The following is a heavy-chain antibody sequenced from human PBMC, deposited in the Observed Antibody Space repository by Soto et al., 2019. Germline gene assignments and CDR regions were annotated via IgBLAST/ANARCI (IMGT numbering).Heavy chain of an antibody. CDR2: IIPIFGTA. V-gene: IGHV1-69*13. CDR1: GGTFSSYA. CDR3: AREYDIRGAFDI. D-gene: IGHD2-8*01. Sequence: ASVKVSCKASGGTFSSYAISWVRQAPGQGREWMGGIIPIFGTANYAQKFQGRVTITADESTSTAYMELSSLRSEDTAVYYCAREYDIRGAFDIWGQGTMVTVS. J-gene: IGHJ3*02.